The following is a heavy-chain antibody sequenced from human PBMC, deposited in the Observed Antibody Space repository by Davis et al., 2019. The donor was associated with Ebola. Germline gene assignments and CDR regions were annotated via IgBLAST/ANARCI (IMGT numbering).Heavy chain of an antibody. CDR3: ARDQSGTSKWVVPAERYAFDI. CDR2: MNPNSGNT. J-gene: IGHJ3*02. D-gene: IGHD2-2*01. V-gene: IGHV1-8*02. Sequence: ASVKVSCKASGYTFTSYAINWVRQATGQGLEWMGWMNPNSGNTGYAQKFQGRVTMTRNTSISTAYMELSSLRAEDTAVYYCARDQSGTSKWVVPAERYAFDIWGQGTMVTVSS. CDR1: GYTFTSYA.